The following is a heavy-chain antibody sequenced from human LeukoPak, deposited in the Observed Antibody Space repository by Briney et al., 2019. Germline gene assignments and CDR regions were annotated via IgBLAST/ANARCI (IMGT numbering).Heavy chain of an antibody. J-gene: IGHJ4*02. Sequence: ASVKVSCKASGYTFTGYYMHWVRQAPGQGLEWMGWINRNSGGTNYAQKFQGRVTMTRDTSISTAYMELSRLRSDDTAVYYCARVGYDFWSGYSDYFDYWGQGTLVTVSS. D-gene: IGHD3-3*01. V-gene: IGHV1-2*02. CDR2: INRNSGGT. CDR3: ARVGYDFWSGYSDYFDY. CDR1: GYTFTGYY.